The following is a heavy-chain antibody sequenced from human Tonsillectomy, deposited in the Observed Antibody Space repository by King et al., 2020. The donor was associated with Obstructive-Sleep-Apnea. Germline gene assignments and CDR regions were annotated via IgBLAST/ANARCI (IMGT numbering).Heavy chain of an antibody. Sequence: QLVQSGAEVKKPGSSVKVSCEASGGTFSSYAFSWVRQAPGQGPEWMGMIIPIFGPANYAQKFQGRVTSIADESTSTAYMELSSLRSEDTAVYYCATTIADYYYNSSGFFAYFDYWGQGTLVTVSS. D-gene: IGHD3-22*01. CDR2: IIPIFGPA. V-gene: IGHV1-69*15. J-gene: IGHJ4*02. CDR3: ATTIADYYYNSSGFFAYFDY. CDR1: GGTFSSYA.